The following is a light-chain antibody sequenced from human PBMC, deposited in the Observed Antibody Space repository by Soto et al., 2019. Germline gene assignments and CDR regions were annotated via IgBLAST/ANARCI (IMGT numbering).Light chain of an antibody. CDR2: EGS. V-gene: IGLV2-23*01. Sequence: QSALTQPASVSGSPGQSSTISFTGGSSDVGGYYFVSWYQHHSGKAPKLMIYEGSKRPSGVSNRFSGSKSDNTASLTISGLQDEDEADYSCCSYANTTTVFGAGTKVTVL. J-gene: IGLJ3*02. CDR1: SSDVGGYYF. CDR3: CSYANTTTV.